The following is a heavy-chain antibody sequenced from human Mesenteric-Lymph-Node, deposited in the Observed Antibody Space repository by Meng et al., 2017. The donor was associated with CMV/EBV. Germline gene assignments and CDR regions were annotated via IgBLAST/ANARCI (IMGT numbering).Heavy chain of an antibody. CDR2: IYSDDTT. CDR3: ARESSTSSRFFDL. D-gene: IGHD6-13*01. J-gene: IGHJ2*01. V-gene: IGHV3-53*01. Sequence: CAASGFTVSSNYMSWVRQAPGKGLDWVSVIYSDDTTYYVDSVKGRFTISRDTSKNTLFLQLNSLRADDTAIYYCARESSTSSRFFDLWGRGTLVTVSS. CDR1: GFTVSSNY.